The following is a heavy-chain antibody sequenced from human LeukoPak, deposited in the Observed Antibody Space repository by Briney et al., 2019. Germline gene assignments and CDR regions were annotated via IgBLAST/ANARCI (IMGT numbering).Heavy chain of an antibody. CDR2: IWYDGSNK. J-gene: IGHJ4*02. CDR1: GFTFSSYD. V-gene: IGHV3-33*01. D-gene: IGHD2-2*01. CDR3: ARDPADCSSTSCSAEYYFDY. Sequence: PGRSLRLSCAASGFTFSSYDMHWVRQAPGKGLEWVAVIWYDGSNKYYADSVEGRFTISRDNSKNTLYLQMNSLRAEDTAVYYCARDPADCSSTSCSAEYYFDYWGQGTLVTVSS.